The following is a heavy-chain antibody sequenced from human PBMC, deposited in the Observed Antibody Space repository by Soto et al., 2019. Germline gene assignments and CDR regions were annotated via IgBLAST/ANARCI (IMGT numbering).Heavy chain of an antibody. V-gene: IGHV1-18*01. CDR3: AREGPAIAAAGLFDY. Sequence: QVQLVQSGAEVKKPGASVKVSCKASGYTFTSYGISWVRQAPGQGLEWMGWISAYNGNTNYAQKLQGRVTMTTDTSTSTAYRELRSRRSDDTAVYYCAREGPAIAAAGLFDYWGQGTLVTVSS. CDR2: ISAYNGNT. J-gene: IGHJ4*02. CDR1: GYTFTSYG. D-gene: IGHD6-13*01.